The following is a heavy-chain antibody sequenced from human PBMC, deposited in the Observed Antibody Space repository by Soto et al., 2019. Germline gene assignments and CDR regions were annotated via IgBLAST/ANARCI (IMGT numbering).Heavy chain of an antibody. CDR2: IYHSGST. J-gene: IGHJ4*02. Sequence: QVQLQASGPGLVKPSGTLSLTCAVSGGSISSSNWWSWVRQPPGKGLEWIGEIYHSGSTNYNPSLKSRVTISVDKTKNQFSLTLSSVTASVTAVYYCARGVAVAGTLLGYFDYWGQGTLVTVCS. V-gene: IGHV4-4*02. CDR1: GGSISSSNW. CDR3: ARGVAVAGTLLGYFDY. D-gene: IGHD6-19*01.